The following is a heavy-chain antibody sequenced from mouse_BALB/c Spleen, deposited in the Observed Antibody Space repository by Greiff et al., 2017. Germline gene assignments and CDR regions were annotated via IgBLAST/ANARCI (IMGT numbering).Heavy chain of an antibody. Sequence: VQLQQSGAELAKPGASVKMSCKASGYTFTSYWMHWVKQRPGQGLEWIGYINPSTGYTEYNQKFKDKATLTADKSSSTAYMQLSSLTSEDSAVYYCARDITTVDYAMDYWGQGTSVTVSS. CDR3: ARDITTVDYAMDY. CDR2: INPSTGYT. D-gene: IGHD1-1*01. V-gene: IGHV1-7*01. CDR1: GYTFTSYW. J-gene: IGHJ4*01.